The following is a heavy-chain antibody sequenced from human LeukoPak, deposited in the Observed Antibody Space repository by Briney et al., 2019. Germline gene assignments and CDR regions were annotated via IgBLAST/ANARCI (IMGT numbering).Heavy chain of an antibody. V-gene: IGHV1-8*01. CDR3: ARGCGYYYGSGSYYWAKYYYYYYMDV. CDR1: GYTFTSYD. CDR2: MNPNSGNT. J-gene: IGHJ6*03. D-gene: IGHD3-10*01. Sequence: ASVKVSCKASGYTFTSYDINWVRQATGQGLEWMGWMNPNSGNTGYAQKFQGRVTMTRNTSISTAYMELSSLRSEDTAVYYCARGCGYYYGSGSYYWAKYYYYYYMDVWGKGTTVTISS.